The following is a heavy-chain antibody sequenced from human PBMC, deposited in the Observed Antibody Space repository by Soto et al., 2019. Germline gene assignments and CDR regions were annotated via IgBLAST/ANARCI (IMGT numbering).Heavy chain of an antibody. D-gene: IGHD5-12*01. CDR3: ARAYSGYRRDFDY. Sequence: SCPTLVNPTQTLTLTCTFSGFSLSTSGVGVRWIRQPPVKALEWLALIYWNYYKRYSPSLISMLIITKYTSKNQLVVTMTNMDIVDTGTYYCARAYSGYRRDFDYWGQGTLVTVSS. CDR2: IYWNYYK. J-gene: IGHJ4*02. V-gene: IGHV2-5*01. CDR1: GFSLSTSGVG.